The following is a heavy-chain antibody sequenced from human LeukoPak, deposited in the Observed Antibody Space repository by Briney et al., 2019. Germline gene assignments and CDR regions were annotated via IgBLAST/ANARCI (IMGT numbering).Heavy chain of an antibody. CDR1: GFTYSLFW. CDR3: ARGFASGDYGAD. Sequence: GSLRLSCAASGFTYSLFWMSWVRQAPGKGLEWVANIKQDGSEKYYVDSVKGRFTISRDNAERSLYLQMNSLRAEDTAVYYCARGFASGDYGADWGQGTLVTVSS. CDR2: IKQDGSEK. D-gene: IGHD4-17*01. V-gene: IGHV3-7*01. J-gene: IGHJ4*02.